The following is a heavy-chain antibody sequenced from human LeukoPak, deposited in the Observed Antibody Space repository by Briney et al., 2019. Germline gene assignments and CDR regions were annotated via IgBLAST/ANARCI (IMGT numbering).Heavy chain of an antibody. CDR1: GYTFTGYY. J-gene: IGHJ6*03. CDR3: ARGPSAYYGSGYPGDYYMDV. V-gene: IGHV1-8*02. D-gene: IGHD3-10*01. Sequence: RASVKVSCKASGYTFTGYYMHWVRQATGQGLEWMGWMNPNSGNTGYAQKFQGRVTMTRNTSISTAYMELSSLRSEDTAVYYCARGPSAYYGSGYPGDYYMDVWGKGTTVTVSS. CDR2: MNPNSGNT.